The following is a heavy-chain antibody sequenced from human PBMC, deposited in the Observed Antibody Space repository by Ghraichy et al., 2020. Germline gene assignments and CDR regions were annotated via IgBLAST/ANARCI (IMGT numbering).Heavy chain of an antibody. Sequence: SCAASGFTVSSNYMSWVRQAPGKGLEWVSVIYSGGNTYYADSVKGRFTISRDNSKNTLYLQMNSLRAEDTAVYYCARDRIGEFLALGYWGQGTLVTVSS. CDR3: ARDRIGEFLALGY. J-gene: IGHJ4*02. D-gene: IGHD3-10*01. V-gene: IGHV3-66*02. CDR2: IYSGGNT. CDR1: GFTVSSNY.